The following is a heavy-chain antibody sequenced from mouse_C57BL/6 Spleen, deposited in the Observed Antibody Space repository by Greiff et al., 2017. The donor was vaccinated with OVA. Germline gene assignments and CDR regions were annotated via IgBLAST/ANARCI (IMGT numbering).Heavy chain of an antibody. Sequence: VQLQQPGAELVRPGTSVKLSCKASGYTFTSYWMHWVKQRPGQGLEWIGVIDPSDSYTNYNQKFKGKATLTVDTSSSTAYMQLSSLTSEDSAVYYCARAYGSSAWFADWGQGTLVTVSA. D-gene: IGHD1-1*01. J-gene: IGHJ3*01. CDR2: IDPSDSYT. CDR1: GYTFTSYW. CDR3: ARAYGSSAWFAD. V-gene: IGHV1-59*01.